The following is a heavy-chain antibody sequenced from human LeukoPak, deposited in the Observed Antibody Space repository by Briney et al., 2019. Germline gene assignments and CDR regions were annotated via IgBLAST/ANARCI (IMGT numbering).Heavy chain of an antibody. J-gene: IGHJ4*01. Sequence: GGSLRLSCAASGFTFSSYWMHWVRQTPGKGLMWVARIKSDGSTIYADSVQGRFTISRDNSKNTLSLQMNSLSAEDTAVYFCAKHTISILTGFTLFDYWGRGTLVTVSS. CDR1: GFTFSSYW. V-gene: IGHV3-74*01. CDR2: IKSDGST. D-gene: IGHD3-9*01. CDR3: AKHTISILTGFTLFDY.